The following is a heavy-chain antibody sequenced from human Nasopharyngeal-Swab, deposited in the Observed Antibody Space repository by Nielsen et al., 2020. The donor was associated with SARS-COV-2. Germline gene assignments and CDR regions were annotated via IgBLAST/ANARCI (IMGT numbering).Heavy chain of an antibody. CDR1: GFTFSSYS. CDR3: AKGQAVGDFDY. CDR2: ISSSSSTI. Sequence: GESLKISCAASGFTFSSYSMNWVRQAPGKGLEWVSYISSSSSTIYYADSVKGRFTISRDNAKNSLYLQMNSLRAEDTAVYYCAKGQAVGDFDYWGQGTLVTVSS. D-gene: IGHD4-17*01. V-gene: IGHV3-48*04. J-gene: IGHJ4*02.